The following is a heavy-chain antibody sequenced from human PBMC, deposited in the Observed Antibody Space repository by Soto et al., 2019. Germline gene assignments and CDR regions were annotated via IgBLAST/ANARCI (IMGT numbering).Heavy chain of an antibody. J-gene: IGHJ6*02. CDR2: IIPILGIA. CDR1: GGTFSSYT. Sequence: AASVKVSCKASGGTFSSYTISWVRQAPGQGLEWMGRIIPILGIANYAQKFQGRVTITADKSTSTAYMELSSLRSEDTAVYYCAKDLGYCSSTSCPYGMDVWGQGTTVTVSS. D-gene: IGHD2-2*01. CDR3: AKDLGYCSSTSCPYGMDV. V-gene: IGHV1-69*04.